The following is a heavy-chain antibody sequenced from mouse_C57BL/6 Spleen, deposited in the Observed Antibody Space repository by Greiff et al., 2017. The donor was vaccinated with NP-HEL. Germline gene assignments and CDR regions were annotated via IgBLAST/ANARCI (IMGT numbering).Heavy chain of an antibody. J-gene: IGHJ2*01. CDR1: GFTFSSYA. Sequence: EVKLVESGGGLVKPGGSLKLSCAASGFTFSSYAMSWVRQTPETRLEWVATISDGGSYTYYPDNVKGRFTISRDNAKNNLYLQMSHLKSEDTAMYYCARGDYYGSSPYYFDYWGQGTTLTVSS. CDR2: ISDGGSYT. D-gene: IGHD1-1*01. CDR3: ARGDYYGSSPYYFDY. V-gene: IGHV5-4*03.